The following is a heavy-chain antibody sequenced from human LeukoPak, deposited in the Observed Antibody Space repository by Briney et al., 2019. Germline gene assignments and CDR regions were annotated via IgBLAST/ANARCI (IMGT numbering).Heavy chain of an antibody. CDR2: ISSSSSYI. CDR3: ARDVGRDTAMVWVFDS. Sequence: GGSLRLSCAASGFTFSSYSMNWVRQAPGKGLEWVSSISSSSSYIYYADSVKGRFTISRDNAKNSLYLQMNSLRAEDTAVYYCARDVGRDTAMVWVFDSWGQGTLVTVSS. D-gene: IGHD5-18*01. J-gene: IGHJ4*02. V-gene: IGHV3-21*01. CDR1: GFTFSSYS.